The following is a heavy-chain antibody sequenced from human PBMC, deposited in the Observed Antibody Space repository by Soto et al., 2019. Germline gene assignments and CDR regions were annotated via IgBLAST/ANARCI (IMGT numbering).Heavy chain of an antibody. CDR3: ARLWGYGDYGEMGY. CDR1: GYTFTSYG. Sequence: QVQLVQSGAEVKKPGASVKVSCKASGYTFTSYGVSWVRQAPGQGLEWMGWISAYNGNTKYAQKLQDRVNMTTDTATSTAYMELRSLRSDDTAVYYCARLWGYGDYGEMGYWGQGTLVTVSS. D-gene: IGHD4-17*01. CDR2: ISAYNGNT. V-gene: IGHV1-18*01. J-gene: IGHJ4*02.